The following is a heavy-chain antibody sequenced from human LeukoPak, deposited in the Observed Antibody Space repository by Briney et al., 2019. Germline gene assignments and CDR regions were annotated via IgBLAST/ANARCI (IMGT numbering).Heavy chain of an antibody. CDR1: GGPIYSYY. D-gene: IGHD3-22*01. CDR3: VRLKFYDSTGYSPGHYMDV. Sequence: SETLSLTCTVSGGPIYSYYWSWIRQTAGKGLEWIGRLYPGVSTDYNPSLKSRVTMSVDTSKKQFALKLSAVTAADTAAYYCVRLKFYDSTGYSPGHYMDVWGKGTTVRVSS. V-gene: IGHV4-4*07. CDR2: LYPGVST. J-gene: IGHJ6*03.